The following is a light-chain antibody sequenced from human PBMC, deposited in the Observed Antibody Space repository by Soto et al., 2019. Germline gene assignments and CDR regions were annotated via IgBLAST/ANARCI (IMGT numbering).Light chain of an antibody. CDR2: GAS. V-gene: IGKV3-20*01. CDR3: QQHDNYFP. CDR1: ESVGSDY. Sequence: EIVLTQSPGTLSLSPGERATLSCRASESVGSDYLAWYQQKPGQAPRLLIYGASSRATGIPDRFSGSGSGTDFTLTISRLEPEDFAVYYCQQHDNYFPFGPGTKVDV. J-gene: IGKJ3*01.